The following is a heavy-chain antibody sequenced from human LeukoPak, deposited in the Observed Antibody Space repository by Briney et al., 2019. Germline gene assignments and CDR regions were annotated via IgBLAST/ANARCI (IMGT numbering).Heavy chain of an antibody. V-gene: IGHV3-7*03. J-gene: IGHJ6*04. Sequence: GGSLRLSCAASGFTFSSYWMSWVRQAPGKGLEWVANIKQDGSEKYYVDSVKGRFAISRDNAKNSLYLQMNSLRAEDTAVYYCARDGVLSVAGYYYYYGMDVWGNGTTVTVSS. CDR1: GFTFSSYW. D-gene: IGHD6-19*01. CDR2: IKQDGSEK. CDR3: ARDGVLSVAGYYYYYGMDV.